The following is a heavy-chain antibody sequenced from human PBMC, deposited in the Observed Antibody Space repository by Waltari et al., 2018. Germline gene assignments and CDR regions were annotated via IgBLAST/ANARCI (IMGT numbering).Heavy chain of an antibody. Sequence: QVQLVQSGAEVKKPGASVKVSCKVSGYTLTELSMHWVRQAPGNGLEWMGGFGPEAVETIYEQKCQGRVTRTEDTSTDTGYMELSSLRSEDTAVDYWAGLTGTTWDVHWFDPWGQGTLVTVSS. D-gene: IGHD1-7*01. J-gene: IGHJ5*02. V-gene: IGHV1-24*01. CDR3: AGLTGTTWDVHWFDP. CDR2: FGPEAVET. CDR1: GYTLTELS.